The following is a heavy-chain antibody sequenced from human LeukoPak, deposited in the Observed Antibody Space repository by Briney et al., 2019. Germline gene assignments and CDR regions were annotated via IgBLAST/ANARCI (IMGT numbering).Heavy chain of an antibody. D-gene: IGHD2-2*01. CDR1: GFTFDDYA. CDR2: ISWNSGSI. CDR3: AKDIKAVDYCSSTSCSYGDAFDI. Sequence: GGSLRLSCAASGFTFDDYAMHWVRQAPGKGLEWVSGISWNSGSIGYADSVKGRFTISRDNAKNSLYLQMNSLRAEDTALYCCAKDIKAVDYCSSTSCSYGDAFDIWGQGTMVTVSS. J-gene: IGHJ3*02. V-gene: IGHV3-9*01.